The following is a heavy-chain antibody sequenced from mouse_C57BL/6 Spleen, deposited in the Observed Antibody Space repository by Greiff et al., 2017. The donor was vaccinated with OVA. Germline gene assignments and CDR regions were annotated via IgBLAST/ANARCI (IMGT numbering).Heavy chain of an antibody. CDR3: ARSYGSSHYYAMDD. CDR1: GYTFTSYW. V-gene: IGHV1-59*01. D-gene: IGHD1-1*01. Sequence: QVQLQQPGAELVRPGTSVKLSCKASGYTFTSYWMHWVKQRPGQGLEWIGVIDPSDSYTNYNQKFKGKATLTVDTSSSTAYMQLSSLTSEDSAVYYCARSYGSSHYYAMDDWGQGTSVTVSS. CDR2: IDPSDSYT. J-gene: IGHJ4*01.